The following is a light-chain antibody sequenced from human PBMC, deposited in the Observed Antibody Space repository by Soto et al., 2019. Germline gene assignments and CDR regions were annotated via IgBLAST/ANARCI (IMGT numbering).Light chain of an antibody. V-gene: IGLV1-51*01. Sequence: QSVLTQPPSVSAAPGQKVTISCSGSTSNIGNNYVSWYQQLPGTAPKVLIYDSTKRPSGIPDRFSGSKSGTSATLGITGLQTGDEADYYCGTWDNSLNGFVFGTGTKVTVL. CDR2: DST. J-gene: IGLJ1*01. CDR1: TSNIGNNY. CDR3: GTWDNSLNGFV.